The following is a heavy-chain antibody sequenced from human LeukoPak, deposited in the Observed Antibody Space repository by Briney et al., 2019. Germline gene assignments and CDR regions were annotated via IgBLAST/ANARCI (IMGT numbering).Heavy chain of an antibody. CDR3: ARSAGGTVDY. J-gene: IGHJ4*02. V-gene: IGHV6-1*01. Sequence: SQTLSLTCAISGDSVASNNDAWNWIRQSPSRGLEWLGRTCYRSKWYNDYAVSVKGRITINPDTSRNQFSLHLNSVTPEDSAVYYCARSAGGTVDYWGQGALVTVSS. CDR2: TCYRSKWYN. CDR1: GDSVASNNDA. D-gene: IGHD6-13*01.